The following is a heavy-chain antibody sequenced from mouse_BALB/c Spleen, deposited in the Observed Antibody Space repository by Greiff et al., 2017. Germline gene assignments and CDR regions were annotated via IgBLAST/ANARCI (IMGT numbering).Heavy chain of an antibody. Sequence: EVQRVESGGGLVKPGGSLKLSCAASGFTFSSYAMSWVRQTPEKRLEWVASISSGGSTYYPDSVKGRFTISRDNARNILYLQMSSLRSEDTAMYYCARGGGMIDAMDYWGQGTSVTVSS. CDR1: GFTFSSYA. CDR3: ARGGGMIDAMDY. V-gene: IGHV5-6-5*01. CDR2: ISSGGST. J-gene: IGHJ4*01. D-gene: IGHD2-4*01.